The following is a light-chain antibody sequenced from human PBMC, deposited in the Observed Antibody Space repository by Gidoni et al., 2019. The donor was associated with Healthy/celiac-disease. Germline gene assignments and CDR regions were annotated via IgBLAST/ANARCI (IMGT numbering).Light chain of an antibody. Sequence: HMAQSPSSLFASVGDRVTITCRASQSISSYLDWYQQKPGNAPKLLIYAASSLQSGVPSRFSGSGPGPDFPLTISSLRPEDFATYYCQQSYSTPDTFGPGTKVDIK. CDR3: QQSYSTPDT. CDR2: AAS. CDR1: QSISSY. V-gene: IGKV1-39*01. J-gene: IGKJ3*01.